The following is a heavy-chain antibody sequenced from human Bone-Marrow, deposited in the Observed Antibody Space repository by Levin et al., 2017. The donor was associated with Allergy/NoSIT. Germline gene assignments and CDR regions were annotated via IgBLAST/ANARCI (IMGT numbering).Heavy chain of an antibody. V-gene: IGHV4-39*07. Sequence: SETLSLTCTVSGGSISSSSYYWGWIRQPPGKGLEWIGSIYYSGSTYYNPSLKSRVTISVDTSKNQFSLKLSSVTAADTAVYYCARVVWEQQLVFHPGFDYWGQGTLVTVSS. D-gene: IGHD6-13*01. CDR3: ARVVWEQQLVFHPGFDY. J-gene: IGHJ4*02. CDR2: IYYSGST. CDR1: GGSISSSSYY.